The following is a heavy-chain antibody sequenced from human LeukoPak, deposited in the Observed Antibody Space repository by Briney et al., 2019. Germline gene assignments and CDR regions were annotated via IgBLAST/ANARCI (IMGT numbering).Heavy chain of an antibody. Sequence: PGGSLRLSCAASGFTFSSYGMNWVRQAPGKGLEWVSSISSSSSYIYYADSVKGRFTISRDNAKNSLYLQMNSLRAEDTAVYYCARDFYDSSGYYYRFDYWGQGTLVTVSS. CDR2: ISSSSSYI. D-gene: IGHD3-22*01. J-gene: IGHJ4*02. V-gene: IGHV3-21*01. CDR1: GFTFSSYG. CDR3: ARDFYDSSGYYYRFDY.